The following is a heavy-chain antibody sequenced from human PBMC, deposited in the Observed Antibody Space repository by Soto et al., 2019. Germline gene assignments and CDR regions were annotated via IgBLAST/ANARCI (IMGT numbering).Heavy chain of an antibody. CDR2: IYYSGST. CDR1: GGSISSGDYY. D-gene: IGHD3-10*01. J-gene: IGHJ5*02. CDR3: ARSRDGSNWFDP. Sequence: QVQLQESGPGLVKPSQTLSLTCTVSGGSISSGDYYWSWIRQPPGKGLEWIGYIYYSGSTYYNPSLKSRVTTPVDTSKNQFSLKLSSVTAADTAVYYCARSRDGSNWFDPWGQGTLVTVSS. V-gene: IGHV4-30-4*01.